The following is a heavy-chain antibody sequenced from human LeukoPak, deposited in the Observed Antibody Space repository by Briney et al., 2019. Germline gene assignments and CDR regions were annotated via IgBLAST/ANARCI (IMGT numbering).Heavy chain of an antibody. V-gene: IGHV5-51*01. Sequence: GESLKSSCKGSGYSFTSYWIGWLRQMPGKGLEWMGTIYPGDSDTRYSPSFQGQVTISADKSISTACLQWSSLKASDTAMYYCARPNGYSSGWYPFDYWGQGTLVTVSS. J-gene: IGHJ4*02. CDR2: IYPGDSDT. D-gene: IGHD6-19*01. CDR1: GYSFTSYW. CDR3: ARPNGYSSGWYPFDY.